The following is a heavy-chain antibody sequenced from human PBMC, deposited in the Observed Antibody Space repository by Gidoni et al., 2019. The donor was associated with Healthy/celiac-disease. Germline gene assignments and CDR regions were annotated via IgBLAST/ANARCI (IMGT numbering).Heavy chain of an antibody. CDR1: GGSFSGYY. J-gene: IGHJ4*02. V-gene: IGHV4-34*01. CDR3: ARELYDYVWGSYRLEIDYFDY. Sequence: QVQLQQWGAGLLKPSETLSLTCAVYGGSFSGYYWSWIRQPPGKGLEWIGEINHSGSTNYNPSLKSRVTISVDTSKNQFSLKLSSVTAADTAVYYCARELYDYVWGSYRLEIDYFDYWGQGTLVTVSS. D-gene: IGHD3-16*02. CDR2: INHSGST.